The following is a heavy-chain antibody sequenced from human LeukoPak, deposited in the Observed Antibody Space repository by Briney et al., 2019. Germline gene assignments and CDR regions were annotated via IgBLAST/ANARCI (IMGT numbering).Heavy chain of an antibody. CDR1: GYTFTSYG. Sequence: ASVKVSCKASGYTFTSYGISWVRQAPGQGLEWMGWISAYNGNTNYAQKLQGRVTMTTDTSTSTACMELRSLRSDDTAVYYCARAGYCSGGSCYGWFDPWGQGTLVTVSS. J-gene: IGHJ5*02. D-gene: IGHD2-15*01. CDR2: ISAYNGNT. CDR3: ARAGYCSGGSCYGWFDP. V-gene: IGHV1-18*01.